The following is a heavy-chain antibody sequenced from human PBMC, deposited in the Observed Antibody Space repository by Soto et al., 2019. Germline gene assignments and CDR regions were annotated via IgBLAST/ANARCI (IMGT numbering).Heavy chain of an antibody. CDR1: GYAFASNY. CDR3: AKGYYCGMDV. CDR2: INPSGGST. V-gene: IGHV1-46*01. J-gene: IGHJ6*02. Sequence: SVKVSCEACGYAFASNYMQWVRQAPGQGLEWMGIINPSGGSTSYAQKFQGWVTMTRDTSISTAYMELSRLRSDDTAVYYCAKGYYCGMDVWGQGTTVTVSS.